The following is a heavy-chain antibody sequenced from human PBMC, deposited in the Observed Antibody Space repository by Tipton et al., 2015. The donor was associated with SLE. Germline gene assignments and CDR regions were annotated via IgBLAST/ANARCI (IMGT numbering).Heavy chain of an antibody. Sequence: TLSLTCTVSGGSISSHSWSWIRQPPGKGLEWIGYIYYSGSTNYSPSLKSRVTISVDTSKNQFSLKLSSVTAADTAVYYCARIWGYYDSSVYYPDAFDIWGQGTMVTVSS. CDR2: IYYSGST. J-gene: IGHJ3*02. V-gene: IGHV4-59*11. CDR1: GGSISSHS. CDR3: ARIWGYYDSSVYYPDAFDI. D-gene: IGHD3-22*01.